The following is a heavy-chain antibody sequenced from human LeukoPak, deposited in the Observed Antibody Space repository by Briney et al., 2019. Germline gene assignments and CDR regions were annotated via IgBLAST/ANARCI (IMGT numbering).Heavy chain of an antibody. V-gene: IGHV4-34*01. CDR3: ARGFSRTWTGFFDY. D-gene: IGHD3-3*01. CDR1: GGSFSGYY. J-gene: IGHJ4*02. Sequence: SETLSLTCAVYGGSFSGYYWSWIRQPPGKGLEWIGEINHSGSTNYNPSLKGRVTISVDTSKNQFSLKLSSVTAADTAVYYCARGFSRTWTGFFDYWGQGTLVTVSS. CDR2: INHSGST.